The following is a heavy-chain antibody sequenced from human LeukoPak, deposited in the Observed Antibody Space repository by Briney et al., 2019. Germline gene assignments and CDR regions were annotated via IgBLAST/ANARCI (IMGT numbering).Heavy chain of an antibody. J-gene: IGHJ4*02. Sequence: ASVKVSCKASGYTFTGYHMHWVRQAPGQGLEWMGWINPNSGGTNYAQKFQGRVTMTRDTSISTAYMELSRLRSDDTAVYYCARLYGNYQNYFDYWGQGTLVTVSS. CDR3: ARLYGNYQNYFDY. V-gene: IGHV1-2*02. CDR2: INPNSGGT. CDR1: GYTFTGYH. D-gene: IGHD1-7*01.